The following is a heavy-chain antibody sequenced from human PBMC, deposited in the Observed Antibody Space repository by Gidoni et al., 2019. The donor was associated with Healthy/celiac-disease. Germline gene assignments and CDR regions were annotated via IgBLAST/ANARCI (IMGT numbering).Heavy chain of an antibody. Sequence: QVQLVESGGGVVQPGRSLRLSCAASGITFSSYAMHWVRQAPGKGLEWVAVISYDGSNKYYADSVKGRFTISRDNSKNTLYLQMNSLRAEDTAVYYCARDLYGSGSPQYFQHWGQGTLVTVSS. CDR2: ISYDGSNK. J-gene: IGHJ1*01. V-gene: IGHV3-30-3*01. CDR1: GITFSSYA. D-gene: IGHD3-10*01. CDR3: ARDLYGSGSPQYFQH.